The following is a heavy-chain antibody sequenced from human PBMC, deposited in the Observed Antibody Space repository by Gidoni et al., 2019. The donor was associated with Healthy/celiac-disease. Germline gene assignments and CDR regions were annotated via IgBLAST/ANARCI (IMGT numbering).Heavy chain of an antibody. CDR2: INPSGGST. CDR1: GYTFTRYY. J-gene: IGHJ4*02. Sequence: QVQLVQSGAEVKKPGASVMVSCKASGYTFTRYYMHWVRQAPGQGLEWMGIINPSGGSTSYAQKFQGRVTMTRDTSTSTVYMELSSLRSEDTAVYYCARGQQLVLPLGYWGQGTLVTVSS. D-gene: IGHD6-13*01. V-gene: IGHV1-46*01. CDR3: ARGQQLVLPLGY.